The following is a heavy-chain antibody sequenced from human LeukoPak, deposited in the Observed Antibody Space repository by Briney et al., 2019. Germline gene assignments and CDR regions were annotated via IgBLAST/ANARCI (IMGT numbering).Heavy chain of an antibody. V-gene: IGHV3-30*18. D-gene: IGHD2-15*01. CDR2: ISYDGRNK. Sequence: GGSLRLSCAASEFTFSSYGMSWVRQAPGKGLEWVAVISYDGRNKYYADSVKGRFTISRDNSKNTVYLQMNSLRAEDTAVYYCAKEACGGRCVSDYFDYWGQGSLVTVSS. CDR3: AKEACGGRCVSDYFDY. CDR1: EFTFSSYG. J-gene: IGHJ4*02.